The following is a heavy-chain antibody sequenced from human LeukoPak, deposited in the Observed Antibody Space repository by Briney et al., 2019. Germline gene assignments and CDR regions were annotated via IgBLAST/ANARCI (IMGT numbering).Heavy chain of an antibody. CDR2: ISSSGSTI. CDR3: ARAKQQLVRDNWFDP. D-gene: IGHD6-13*01. CDR1: GFTFSDYY. J-gene: IGHJ5*02. Sequence: GGSLRLSCAASGFTFSDYYMSWIRQAPGKGLEGVSYISSSGSTIYYADSVKGRFTISRANAKNSLLLQMNSLRVEDTAVYYCARAKQQLVRDNWFDPWGQGTLVTVSS. V-gene: IGHV3-11*04.